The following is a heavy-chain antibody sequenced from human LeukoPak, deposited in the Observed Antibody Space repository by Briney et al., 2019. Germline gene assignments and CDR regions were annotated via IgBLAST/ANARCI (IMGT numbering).Heavy chain of an antibody. Sequence: KPSETLSLTCTVSGGSISGYYWSWIQQPPGKGLEWIGYVYYSGSTNYNPSLQSRVTISVDTSKNHFSLKLSSVTAADTALYYCARVGALRGRQDDAFDIWGQGTMVTVSS. CDR2: VYYSGST. J-gene: IGHJ3*02. V-gene: IGHV4-59*01. CDR1: GGSISGYY. CDR3: ARVGALRGRQDDAFDI. D-gene: IGHD4-17*01.